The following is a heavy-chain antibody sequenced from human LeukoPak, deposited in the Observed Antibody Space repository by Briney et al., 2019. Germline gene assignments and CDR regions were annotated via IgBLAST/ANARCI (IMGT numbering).Heavy chain of an antibody. CDR2: SSWNSGSI. J-gene: IGHJ5*02. CDR1: GFTFDDYA. D-gene: IGHD3-10*01. CDR3: ARALLYYGSGSPTPNWFDP. V-gene: IGHV3-9*01. Sequence: GRSLRLSCAASGFTFDDYAMHWVRQAPGKGLEWVSGSSWNSGSIGYADSVKGRFTISRDNAKNSLYLQMNSLRAEDTAVYYCARALLYYGSGSPTPNWFDPWGQGTLVTVSS.